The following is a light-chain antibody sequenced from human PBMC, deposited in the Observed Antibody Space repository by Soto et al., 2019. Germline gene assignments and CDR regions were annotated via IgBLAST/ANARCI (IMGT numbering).Light chain of an antibody. V-gene: IGKV3-20*01. CDR3: QQYAASPLT. CDR2: HAS. Sequence: EIVLTQSPGTLSLTQGERATLSCRASQAVGRNYIAWYQQKPGHTPRLLLYHASNRATGIPDRFSGSGSGTDFTLTISRLEPEDFAVYYCQQYAASPLTFGGGAKVEI. J-gene: IGKJ4*01. CDR1: QAVGRNY.